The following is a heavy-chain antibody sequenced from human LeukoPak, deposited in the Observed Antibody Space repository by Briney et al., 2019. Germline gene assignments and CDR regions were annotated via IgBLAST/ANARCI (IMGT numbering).Heavy chain of an antibody. J-gene: IGHJ5*02. CDR3: ARESLTWLQSRTSWFDP. CDR2: IYYAGST. V-gene: IGHV4-59*12. Sequence: KTSETLSLTCGVSGGSISSYYWAWIRQAPGKGLEWIGYIYYAGSTYYNPSLKSRVTISVDSSKNQFSLRLSSVTAADTAVYYCARESLTWLQSRTSWFDPWGQGTLVTVSS. CDR1: GGSISSYY. D-gene: IGHD5-24*01.